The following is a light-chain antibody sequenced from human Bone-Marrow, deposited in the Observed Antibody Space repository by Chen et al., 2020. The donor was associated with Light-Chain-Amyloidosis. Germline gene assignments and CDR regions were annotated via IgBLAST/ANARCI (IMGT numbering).Light chain of an antibody. J-gene: IGKJ4*01. CDR3: LQTFNPPLT. Sequence: DIQMTQSPPSLSSSVGDRVSVTCRASQNIMSYLHCDQQMPGKAPKLLIYAVSHLKNGVPSRFSGSASGTDFTLTISSLQPEDFATYFCLQTFNPPLTFGGGTKVEIK. V-gene: IGKV1-39*01. CDR1: QNIMSY. CDR2: AVS.